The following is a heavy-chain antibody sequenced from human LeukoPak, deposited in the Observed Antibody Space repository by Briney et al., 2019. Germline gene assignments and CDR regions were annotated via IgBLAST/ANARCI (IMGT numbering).Heavy chain of an antibody. CDR2: IYTSGST. V-gene: IGHV4-4*07. J-gene: IGHJ3*02. D-gene: IGHD6-13*01. CDR3: AGAGLSSAAAAGAFDI. CDR1: GGSISSYY. Sequence: PSETLSLTCTVSGGSISSYYWSWIRQPAGKGLEWIGRIYTSGSTNYNPSLKSRVTMSVNTSKNQFSLKLSSVTAADTAVYYCAGAGLSSAAAAGAFDIWGQGTMVTVSS.